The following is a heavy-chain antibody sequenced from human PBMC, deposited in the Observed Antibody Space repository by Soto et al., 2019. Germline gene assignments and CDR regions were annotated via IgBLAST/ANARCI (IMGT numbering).Heavy chain of an antibody. J-gene: IGHJ5*02. CDR2: IYHSGST. CDR1: GGSISSGGYS. D-gene: IGHD4-17*01. CDR3: ARLKTTVTVNWFDP. Sequence: QLQLQESGSGLVKPSQTLSLTCAVSGGSISSGGYSWSWIRQPPGKGLEWIGYIYHSGSTYYNPSLKSRVTISVDRSKNQFSLKLSSVTAADTAVYYCARLKTTVTVNWFDPWGQGTLVTVSS. V-gene: IGHV4-30-2*01.